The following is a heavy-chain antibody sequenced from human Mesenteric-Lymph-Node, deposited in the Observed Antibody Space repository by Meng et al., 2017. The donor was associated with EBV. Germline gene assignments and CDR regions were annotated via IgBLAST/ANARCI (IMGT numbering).Heavy chain of an antibody. CDR1: GGTFSSSA. CDR3: ASSFGGVIADYFEY. CDR2: IIPIFGTA. J-gene: IGHJ4*01. D-gene: IGHD3-16*02. V-gene: IGHV1-69*06. Sequence: QVHWGQCRAEVKKPGSSGKVSCTASGGTFSSSAINGVRQAPGQGLEWMAGIIPIFGTANYAQKFQGRVTITADKSTSTAYMELSSLRSEDTAVYYCASSFGGVIADYFEYWGQGTLVTVSS.